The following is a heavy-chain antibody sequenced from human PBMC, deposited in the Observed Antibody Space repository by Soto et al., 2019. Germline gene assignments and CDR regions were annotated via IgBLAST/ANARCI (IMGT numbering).Heavy chain of an antibody. D-gene: IGHD5-12*01. CDR1: GFTFSSYG. Sequence: QVQLVESGGGVVQPGRSLRLSCAASGFTFSSYGMHWVRQAPGKGLEWVAVISYDGSNKYYADSVKGRFTISRDNSKNTLYLQMNSLRAEDTAVYYCAKDLSGVATISNNYFDYWGQGTLVTVSS. CDR2: ISYDGSNK. J-gene: IGHJ4*02. CDR3: AKDLSGVATISNNYFDY. V-gene: IGHV3-30*18.